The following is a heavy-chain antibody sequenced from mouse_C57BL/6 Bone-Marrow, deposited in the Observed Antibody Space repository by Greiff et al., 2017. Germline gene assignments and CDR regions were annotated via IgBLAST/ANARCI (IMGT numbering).Heavy chain of an antibody. CDR3: ARDYGSLYFDV. D-gene: IGHD1-1*01. J-gene: IGHJ1*03. CDR2: ISSGSSTI. CDR1: GFTFSDYG. Sequence: DVKLVESGGGLVKPGGSLKLSCAASGFTFSDYGMHWVRQAPEKGLEWVAYISSGSSTIYYADTVKGRFTISRDNAKNTLFLQMTSLRSEDTAMXYTARDYGSLYFDVWGTGTTVTVSS. V-gene: IGHV5-17*01.